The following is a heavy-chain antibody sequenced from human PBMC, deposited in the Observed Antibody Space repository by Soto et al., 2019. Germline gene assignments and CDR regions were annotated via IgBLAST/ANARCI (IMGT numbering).Heavy chain of an antibody. J-gene: IGHJ5*01. Sequence: QVQLVESGGGVVQPGRSLTLSCVASGFTFSSYGMHWVRQAPGKGLEWVAFIWYDGRNENYTDSVKGRFSISRDNSKNTLSLQLNSLRADDTAVYYCARGTATDGLDSWGQGTLVTVSS. CDR2: IWYDGRNE. CDR1: GFTFSSYG. D-gene: IGHD2-21*02. V-gene: IGHV3-33*01. CDR3: ARGTATDGLDS.